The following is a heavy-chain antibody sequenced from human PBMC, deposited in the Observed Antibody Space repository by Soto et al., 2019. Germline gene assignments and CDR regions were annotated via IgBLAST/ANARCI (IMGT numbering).Heavy chain of an antibody. Sequence: QVQLQESGPGLVKPSETLSLTCTVSGGSISSYYWSWIRQPPGKGLEWIGYMHYSGSTNYKPSLKSRVTISMDTSKNQFSLQVSSLTAVDTAVYYCARDSQGEGMDVWGQGTTVTVSS. D-gene: IGHD2-21*01. V-gene: IGHV4-59*01. CDR3: ARDSQGEGMDV. CDR2: MHYSGST. J-gene: IGHJ6*02. CDR1: GGSISSYY.